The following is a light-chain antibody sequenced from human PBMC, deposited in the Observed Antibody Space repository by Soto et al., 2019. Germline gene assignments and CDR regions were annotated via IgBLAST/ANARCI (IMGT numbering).Light chain of an antibody. CDR1: QSVSNN. CDR3: QQYNNWPLC. Sequence: EIVMTQSPATLSVSPGERATLSCRASQSVSNNLAWYQQKPGQAPRLLIYDASTRAPGIPARFSGSGSGTDFTLTISSLQSEDFADYYCQQYNNWPLCFGGGTKVEIK. V-gene: IGKV3-15*01. J-gene: IGKJ4*01. CDR2: DAS.